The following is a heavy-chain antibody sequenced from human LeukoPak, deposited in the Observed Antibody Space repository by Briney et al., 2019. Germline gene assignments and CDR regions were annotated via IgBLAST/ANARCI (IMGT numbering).Heavy chain of an antibody. D-gene: IGHD3-22*01. J-gene: IGHJ3*02. CDR2: IYYSGST. CDR3: ARRSGITMIVVNRAAFDI. V-gene: IGHV4-39*01. Sequence: SETLSLTCTVSGGSISSSSYYWGWIRQPPGKGLEGIGSIYYSGSTYYNPSLKSRVTISGDTSKNQFSLKLSSVTAADTAVYYCARRSGITMIVVNRAAFDIWGQGTMVTVSS. CDR1: GGSISSSSYY.